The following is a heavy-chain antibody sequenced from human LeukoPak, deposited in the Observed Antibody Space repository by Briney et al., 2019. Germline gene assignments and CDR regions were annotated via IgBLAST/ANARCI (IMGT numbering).Heavy chain of an antibody. CDR1: GGSFSGYY. CDR2: INQSGST. V-gene: IGHV4-34*01. D-gene: IGHD5-24*01. J-gene: IGHJ4*02. CDR3: ARVRDGNNYFFDY. Sequence: SETLSLTCAVYGGSFSGYYWSWIRQSPGKGLEWIGEINQSGSTNYNPSLKSRVTISLDTSKNQFSLKLTSVTAADTAVYFCARVRDGNNYFFDYWGQGALVTVSS.